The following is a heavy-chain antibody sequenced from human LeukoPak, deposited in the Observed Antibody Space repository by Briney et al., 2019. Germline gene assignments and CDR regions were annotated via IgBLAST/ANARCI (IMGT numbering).Heavy chain of an antibody. D-gene: IGHD3-9*01. CDR2: INPNTGGT. CDR3: ARGDFDWVLFDF. J-gene: IGHJ4*02. Sequence: ASVKVSCKSSGYIFSNYYMHWVRQAPGHGLEWMGWINPNTGGTNYAQKFQGRVTMTRDTSATTAYMDLTSLKSDDTAVYYCARGDFDWVLFDFWGQGTLVTVSS. CDR1: GYIFSNYY. V-gene: IGHV1-2*02.